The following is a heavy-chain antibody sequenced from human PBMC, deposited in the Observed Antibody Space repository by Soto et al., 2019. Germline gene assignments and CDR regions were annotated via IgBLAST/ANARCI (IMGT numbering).Heavy chain of an antibody. CDR1: GYTLTELS. CDR2: FDPEDGET. V-gene: IGHV1-24*01. Sequence: APVKVSCRVSGYTLTELSMHWVRQAPGKGLEWMGGFDPEDGETIYAQKFQGRVTMNEDTSTDTAYMELSSLRSEDTAVYYCATAPRKIRFGTDYWGQGTLVTVPS. J-gene: IGHJ4*02. D-gene: IGHD3-3*01. CDR3: ATAPRKIRFGTDY.